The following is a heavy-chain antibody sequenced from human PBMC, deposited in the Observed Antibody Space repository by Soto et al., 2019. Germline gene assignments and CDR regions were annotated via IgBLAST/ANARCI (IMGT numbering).Heavy chain of an antibody. Sequence: GESLKISCKGSGYSFTSYWIGWVRQMPGKGLEWMGIIYPGDSDTRYSPSFQGQVTISAEKSISTAYLQWSSLKASGTAMYYCARSIAVAVFAFDIWGQGTMVTVSS. V-gene: IGHV5-51*01. CDR2: IYPGDSDT. J-gene: IGHJ3*02. D-gene: IGHD6-19*01. CDR1: GYSFTSYW. CDR3: ARSIAVAVFAFDI.